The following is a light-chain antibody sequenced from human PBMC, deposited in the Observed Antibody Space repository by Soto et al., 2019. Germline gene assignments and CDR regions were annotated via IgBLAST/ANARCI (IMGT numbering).Light chain of an antibody. CDR3: QQYDNLPLT. J-gene: IGKJ4*01. Sequence: DIQMTQSPSSLSASVGDRLTITCQARQDISNYLNWYQQKPGRAPKLLIYDAANLEAGVPARFSGSGSATDFIFTISSLQPEDAATYYCQQYDNLPLTFGGGTKVEIK. CDR2: DAA. V-gene: IGKV1-33*01. CDR1: QDISNY.